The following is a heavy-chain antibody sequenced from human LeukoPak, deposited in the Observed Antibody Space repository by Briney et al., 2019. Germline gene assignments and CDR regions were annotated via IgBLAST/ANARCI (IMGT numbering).Heavy chain of an antibody. Sequence: KPSETLSLTCTVSGGSISSSYWSWIRQPPGKGLEWIGYIYYTGSTTYNPSLKSRVTISVDTSKNQFSLKLSSVTAADTAVYYCASVIAEDEYFQHWGQGTLVTVSS. CDR1: GGSISSSY. D-gene: IGHD2/OR15-2a*01. V-gene: IGHV4-59*01. CDR3: ASVIAEDEYFQH. J-gene: IGHJ1*01. CDR2: IYYTGST.